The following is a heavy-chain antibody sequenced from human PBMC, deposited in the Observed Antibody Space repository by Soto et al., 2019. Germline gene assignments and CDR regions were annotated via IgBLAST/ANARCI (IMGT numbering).Heavy chain of an antibody. CDR3: ARPRTAVTRQDFWSGYYGYYYYGMDV. CDR1: GGSISSSSYY. V-gene: IGHV4-39*01. CDR2: IYYSGST. D-gene: IGHD3-3*01. Sequence: SETLSLTCTVPGGSISSSSYYWGWIRQPPGKGLEWIGSIYYSGSTYYNPSLKSRVTISVDTSKNQFSLKLSSVTAADTAVYYCARPRTAVTRQDFWSGYYGYYYYGMDVWGQGTTVTVSS. J-gene: IGHJ6*02.